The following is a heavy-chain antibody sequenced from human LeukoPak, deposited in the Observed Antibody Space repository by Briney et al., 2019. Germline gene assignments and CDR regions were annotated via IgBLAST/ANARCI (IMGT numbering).Heavy chain of an antibody. CDR3: ARQGGGFWYFDL. CDR1: RGSPSRHS. CDR2: IYYSGST. D-gene: IGHD6-25*01. Sequence: SEALSLTCTHPRGSPSRHSWSTIRQTLQKGLWWIGYIYYSGSTNYNPSLKSRVTISVDTSKNQFSLKLSSVTAADTAVYYCARQGGGFWYFDLWGRGTLVTVSS. V-gene: IGHV4-59*08. J-gene: IGHJ2*01.